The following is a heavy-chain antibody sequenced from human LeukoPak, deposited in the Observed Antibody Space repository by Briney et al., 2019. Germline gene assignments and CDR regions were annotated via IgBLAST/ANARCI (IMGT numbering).Heavy chain of an antibody. CDR2: ISGGVGST. CDR1: GFTFTNYA. D-gene: IGHD6-13*01. CDR3: AKTLPSSWYSFDY. V-gene: IGHV3-23*01. J-gene: IGHJ4*02. Sequence: GGSLRLSCAASGFTFTNYAMSWVRQAPGXGLEWVXSISGGVGSTYYADSVKGRFTISRDNSKNTLYLQMNSLRAEDTAVYYCAKTLPSSWYSFDYWGQGTLVTVSS.